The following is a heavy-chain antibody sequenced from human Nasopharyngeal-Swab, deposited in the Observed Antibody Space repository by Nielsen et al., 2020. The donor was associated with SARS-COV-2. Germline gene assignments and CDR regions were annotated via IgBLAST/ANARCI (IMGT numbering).Heavy chain of an antibody. Sequence: GGSLRLSCAASGFSFDDYAVHWVRQAPGKGLEWVSGISWNSGRIGYADSVKGRFTISRDNAENSLFLQMNSLRTEDTALYYCAKDLGITVAGTGQDYWGQGTLVTVSS. CDR3: AKDLGITVAGTGQDY. V-gene: IGHV3-9*01. CDR2: ISWNSGRI. CDR1: GFSFDDYA. J-gene: IGHJ4*02. D-gene: IGHD6-19*01.